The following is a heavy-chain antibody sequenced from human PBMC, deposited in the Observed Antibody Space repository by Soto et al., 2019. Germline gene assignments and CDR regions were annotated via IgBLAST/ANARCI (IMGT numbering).Heavy chain of an antibody. CDR2: ISSSGSTI. CDR3: ASQPAVWPYNWFDP. CDR1: DFTFSIFE. J-gene: IGHJ5*02. Sequence: WGSLRVCWVPSDFTFSIFEMNWVRQAPGKRLEWVSYISSSGSTIYYADSVKGRFTISRDNAKNSLYLQMNSLRVEDTSVYYCASQPAVWPYNWFDPWGQGTMVTVSS. V-gene: IGHV3-48*03. D-gene: IGHD2-2*01.